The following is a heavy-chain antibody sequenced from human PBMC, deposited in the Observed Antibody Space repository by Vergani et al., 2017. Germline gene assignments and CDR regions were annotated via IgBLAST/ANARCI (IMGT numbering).Heavy chain of an antibody. J-gene: IGHJ6*03. CDR2: IIPILGTA. D-gene: IGHD3-3*01. V-gene: IGHV1-69*08. CDR1: GGTFSSYT. CDR3: ASTARGLTIVGVVTTDYYYYDMDV. Sequence: QVQLVQSGAEVKKPGSSVKVSCKASGGTFSSYTISWVRQAPGQGLEWMGRIIPILGTANYAQKFQGRVTITADESTSTAYMELSSLRSEDTAVYYCASTARGLTIVGVVTTDYYYYDMDVWGKGTTVTVSS.